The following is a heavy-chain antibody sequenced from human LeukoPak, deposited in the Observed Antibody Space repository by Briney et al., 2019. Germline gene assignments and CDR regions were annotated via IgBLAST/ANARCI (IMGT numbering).Heavy chain of an antibody. J-gene: IGHJ6*02. Sequence: GGSLRLSCAASGFAFSSYWLHWVRQAPGKGLVWVSRVNSDGSSTNYADSVEGRFIISRDNSKNTLYLQMNSLRAEDTAVYYCASSRSTSLNYGMDVWGQGTTVTVSS. V-gene: IGHV3-74*01. D-gene: IGHD2-2*01. CDR3: ASSRSTSLNYGMDV. CDR1: GFAFSSYW. CDR2: VNSDGSST.